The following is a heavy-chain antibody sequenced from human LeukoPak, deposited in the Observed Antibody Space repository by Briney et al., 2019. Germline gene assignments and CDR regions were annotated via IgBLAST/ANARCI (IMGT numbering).Heavy chain of an antibody. CDR3: ARDRGDLVD. J-gene: IGHJ4*02. D-gene: IGHD3-16*01. CDR2: ISWNSGNI. Sequence: GGSLRLSCAASGFSFKDFAMHWVRQGPGKGLEWVAGISWNSGNIGYADSVKGRFTISRDNAKNSLYLQMNSLRAEDTAVYYCARDRGDLVDWGQGTLVTVSS. CDR1: GFSFKDFA. V-gene: IGHV3-9*01.